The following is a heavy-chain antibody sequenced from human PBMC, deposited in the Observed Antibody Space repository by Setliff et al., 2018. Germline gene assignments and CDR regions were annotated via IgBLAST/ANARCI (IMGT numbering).Heavy chain of an antibody. J-gene: IGHJ6*03. CDR1: GGTFSSYG. V-gene: IGHV1-69*05. D-gene: IGHD5-18*01. CDR2: TIPNFGTT. CDR3: AREGVDTRSSTDYRYYMDV. Sequence: GPSVKVSCKASGGTFSSYGISWVRQAPGQGLEWLGGTIPNFGTTNYAQEFQGRVTIITDESTSTAYMELSSLRFEDTAVYYCAREGVDTRSSTDYRYYMDVWGKGTTGTVSS.